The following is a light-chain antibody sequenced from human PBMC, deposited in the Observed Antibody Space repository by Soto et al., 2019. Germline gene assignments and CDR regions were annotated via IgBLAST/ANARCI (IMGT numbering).Light chain of an antibody. Sequence: QSVLTQPASVSGSPGQSITISCTGTSSDVGSYNLVSWYQQHPGKAPKLMIYEVSKRPSGVSNRFSGSKSGNTASLTISGLQAEDEADYYCGSYAGISIVVFGGGTKLTVL. J-gene: IGLJ2*01. CDR3: GSYAGISIVV. CDR2: EVS. V-gene: IGLV2-23*02. CDR1: SSDVGSYNL.